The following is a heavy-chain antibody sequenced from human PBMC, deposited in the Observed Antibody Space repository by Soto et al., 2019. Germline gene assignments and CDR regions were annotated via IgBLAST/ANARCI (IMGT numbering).Heavy chain of an antibody. Sequence: QVQLVQSGAEVKKPGASVKVSCKASGYTFTSYDINWVRQATGQGLEWMGWMNPNSGNTGYAQKFQGRVTMTRNTSISTAYMALISLSSEDTAVYYCARGFYILPGYLSGYYYYIDVWGKGTTVTVSS. CDR3: ARGFYILPGYLSGYYYYIDV. V-gene: IGHV1-8*01. D-gene: IGHD3-9*01. J-gene: IGHJ6*03. CDR1: GYTFTSYD. CDR2: MNPNSGNT.